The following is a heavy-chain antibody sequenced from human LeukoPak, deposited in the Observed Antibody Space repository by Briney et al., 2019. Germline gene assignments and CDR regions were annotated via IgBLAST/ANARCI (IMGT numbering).Heavy chain of an antibody. CDR3: ARGGPRDYDFWSGYYNNWFDP. D-gene: IGHD3-3*01. CDR2: IYHSGST. Sequence: ASQTLSLTCAVSGGSISSGGYSWSWIRQPPGQGLEWIGCIYHSGSTYYNPSLKSRVTISVDRSKNQFSLKLSSVTAADTAVYYCARGGPRDYDFWSGYYNNWFDPWGQGTLVTVSS. CDR1: GGSISSGGYS. J-gene: IGHJ5*02. V-gene: IGHV4-30-2*01.